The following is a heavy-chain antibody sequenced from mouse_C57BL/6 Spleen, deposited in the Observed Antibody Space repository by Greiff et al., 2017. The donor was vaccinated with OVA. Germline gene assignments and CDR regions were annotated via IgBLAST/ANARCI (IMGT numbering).Heavy chain of an antibody. CDR2: ISSGGSYT. J-gene: IGHJ3*01. CDR1: GFTFSSYG. Sequence: EVKLMESGGDLVKPGGSLKLSCAASGFTFSSYGMYWVRQTPEKRLEWVATISSGGSYTNYPDSVKGRFTISKDNSKNTLYLQMSSLMSEDTAMYYCARFAYWGQGTLVTVSA. V-gene: IGHV5-6*01. CDR3: ARFAY.